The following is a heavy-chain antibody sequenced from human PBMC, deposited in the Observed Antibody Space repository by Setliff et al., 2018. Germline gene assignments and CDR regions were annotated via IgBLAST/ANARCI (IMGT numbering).Heavy chain of an antibody. J-gene: IGHJ4*02. V-gene: IGHV3-7*01. CDR3: ARGGSYPDY. CDR2: IRQDGSEK. D-gene: IGHD3-16*01. Sequence: GGSLRLSCAASGFTFSSYSMNWVRQAPGKGLEWVANIRQDGSEKYYVDSVRGRFTISRDNAKQSLYLQMNSLRVEDTAVYYCARGGSYPDYGGQGTVVTVSS. CDR1: GFTFSSYS.